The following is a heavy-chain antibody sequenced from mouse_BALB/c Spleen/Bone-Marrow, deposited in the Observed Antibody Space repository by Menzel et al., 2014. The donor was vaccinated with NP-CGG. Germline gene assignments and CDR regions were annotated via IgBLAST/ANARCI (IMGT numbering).Heavy chain of an antibody. CDR3: ARAPGYDLYYAMDY. J-gene: IGHJ4*01. D-gene: IGHD1-2*01. CDR1: GFSLTDYG. Sequence: VMLVESGPGLVAPSQSLSITCTVSGFSLTDYGINWVRQPPGKGLEWLGMIWGDGNTDYNSALKSRLSISKDNSKSQVFLKMNSLQTDDTARYYCARAPGYDLYYAMDYWGQGPSVTVSS. V-gene: IGHV2-6-7*01. CDR2: IWGDGNT.